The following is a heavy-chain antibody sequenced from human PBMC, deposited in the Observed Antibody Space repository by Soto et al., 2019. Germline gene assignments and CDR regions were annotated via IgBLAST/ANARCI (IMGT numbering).Heavy chain of an antibody. V-gene: IGHV4-34*01. CDR3: ASTAGILLWFGELRYYFDF. D-gene: IGHD3-10*01. CDR1: GGTFSGYY. CDR2: INHSGTT. Sequence: QVHLQQWGAGLLKPSETLSLTCAVYGGTFSGYYWSWIRQPPGKGLEWIGEINHSGTTNYNPSLKSRVTISMDTSKNQFSLKRSSVTAADTAVYYCASTAGILLWFGELRYYFDFWGQGTLVTV. J-gene: IGHJ4*02.